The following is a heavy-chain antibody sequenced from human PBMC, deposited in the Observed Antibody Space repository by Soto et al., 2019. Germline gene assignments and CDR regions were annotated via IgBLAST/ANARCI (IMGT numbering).Heavy chain of an antibody. J-gene: IGHJ6*02. D-gene: IGHD1-1*01. V-gene: IGHV4-31*03. CDR3: ARDLRATGKGSGYYYYYGMDV. CDR1: GGSISSGGYY. CDR2: IYYSGST. Sequence: SETLSLTCTVSGGSISSGGYYWSWIRQHPGKGLEWIGYIYYSGSTYYNPSLKSRVTISVDTSKNQFSLKLSSVTAADTAVYYCARDLRATGKGSGYYYYYGMDVWGQGTTVTVSS.